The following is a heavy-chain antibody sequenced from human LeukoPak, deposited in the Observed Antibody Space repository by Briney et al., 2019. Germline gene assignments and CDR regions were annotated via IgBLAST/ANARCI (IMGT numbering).Heavy chain of an antibody. V-gene: IGHV4-34*01. CDR2: INHSGST. CDR1: GGSFSGYY. D-gene: IGHD3-16*02. Sequence: PSETLSLTCAVYGGSFSGYYWSWIRQPPGKGLEWIGEINHSGSTNYNPSLKSRVTISVDTSKNQFSLKLSSVTAADTAVYYCARAKLGNYVWGSYRPSDRKTTPYYSDYWGQGTLVTVSS. CDR3: ARAKLGNYVWGSYRPSDRKTTPYYSDY. J-gene: IGHJ4*02.